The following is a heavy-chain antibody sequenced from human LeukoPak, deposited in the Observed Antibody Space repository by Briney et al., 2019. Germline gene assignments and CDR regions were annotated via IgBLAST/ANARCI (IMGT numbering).Heavy chain of an antibody. Sequence: PGGSLRLSCAASGFTFTNNFMSWVRQVPGKGLEWVANIKQDGSETTYADSVRGRFTIFRDNAKDSVYLQMNSLRAEDSATYYCVREGFYFFDFWDQGTLATVSS. J-gene: IGHJ4*01. CDR3: VREGFYFFDF. CDR1: GFTFTNNF. CDR2: IKQDGSET. V-gene: IGHV3-7*01.